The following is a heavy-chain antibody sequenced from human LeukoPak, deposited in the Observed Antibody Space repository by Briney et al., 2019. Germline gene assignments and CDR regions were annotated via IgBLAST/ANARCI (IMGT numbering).Heavy chain of an antibody. Sequence: PGGSLRLSCAASGFTFSSYAMHWVRQAPGKGLEWVAVISYDGSNKYYADSVKGRFTISRDNSKNTLYLQMNSLRAEDTAVYYCARTLGLAKYFDYWGQGTLVTVSS. V-gene: IGHV3-30-3*01. J-gene: IGHJ4*02. CDR1: GFTFSSYA. CDR3: ARTLGLAKYFDY. D-gene: IGHD6-19*01. CDR2: ISYDGSNK.